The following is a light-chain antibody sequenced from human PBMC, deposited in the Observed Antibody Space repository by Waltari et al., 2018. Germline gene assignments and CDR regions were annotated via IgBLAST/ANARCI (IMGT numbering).Light chain of an antibody. CDR3: QQYDNHPRT. CDR1: QDISKY. Sequence: EIQINQFPSPLSASVRDRVTHTCQASQDISKYLNWLQQKPGKAPKLLIYAASNLETGVPSRFSGSGSGTDFTLTISSLQPEDIATYSCQQYDNHPRTFGGGTKVEIK. V-gene: IGKV1-33*01. J-gene: IGKJ4*02. CDR2: AAS.